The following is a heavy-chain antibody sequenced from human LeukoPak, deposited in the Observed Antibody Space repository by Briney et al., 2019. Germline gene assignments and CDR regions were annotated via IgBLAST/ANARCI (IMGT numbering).Heavy chain of an antibody. V-gene: IGHV3-23*01. CDR1: GFTFSSYA. CDR2: ISGSGGST. CDR3: AKKQGGIIVATTLHYYYGMDV. J-gene: IGHJ6*02. D-gene: IGHD5-12*01. Sequence: GGSLRLSCAASGFTFSSYAMSWVRQAPGKGLEWVSAISGSGGSTYYADSVKGRFTIFRDNSKNTLYLQMNSPRAEDTAVYYCAKKQGGIIVATTLHYYYGMDVWGQGTTVTVSS.